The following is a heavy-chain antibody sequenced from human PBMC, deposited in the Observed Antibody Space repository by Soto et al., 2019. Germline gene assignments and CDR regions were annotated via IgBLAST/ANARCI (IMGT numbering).Heavy chain of an antibody. CDR1: GFTFSSYA. J-gene: IGHJ6*02. Sequence: EVQLVESGGGLVQPGGSLRLSCAASGFTFSSYAMHWVRQALGKGLEYVSAISSNGGSTYYANSVKGRFTISRDNSTNTLYLQMGSLRAEDMAVYYCARDKAVAGYYYYYGMDVWGQGTTVTVSS. CDR2: ISSNGGST. CDR3: ARDKAVAGYYYYYGMDV. D-gene: IGHD6-19*01. V-gene: IGHV3-64*01.